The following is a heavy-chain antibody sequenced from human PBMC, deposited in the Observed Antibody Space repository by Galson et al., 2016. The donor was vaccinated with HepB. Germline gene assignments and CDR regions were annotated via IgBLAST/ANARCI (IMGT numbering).Heavy chain of an antibody. CDR2: IYHSGTT. Sequence: SETLSLTCAVSGGSISSTNWWTWVRQSPGKGLEWIGEIYHSGTTNYNPSLKSRVTISVDKSKNQFSLNLSSVTAADTAVYFCASFQSGGSFEYWGQGTLVTVSS. V-gene: IGHV4-4*02. CDR3: ASFQSGGSFEY. CDR1: GGSISSTNW. J-gene: IGHJ4*02. D-gene: IGHD6-19*01.